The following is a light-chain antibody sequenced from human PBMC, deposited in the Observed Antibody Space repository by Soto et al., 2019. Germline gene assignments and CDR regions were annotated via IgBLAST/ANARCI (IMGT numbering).Light chain of an antibody. J-gene: IGKJ1*01. V-gene: IGKV1-39*01. CDR1: QNIRSY. CDR2: ATS. Sequence: DIQMTQSPTSLSASVGDRVTITCRASQNIRSYLNWCQQIPGKAPNLLIYATSILQTGVPSRFSGSGTGTDFTLTINGLQPEDFATYYCQQGCTTRWTVGQGTKVDIK. CDR3: QQGCTTRWT.